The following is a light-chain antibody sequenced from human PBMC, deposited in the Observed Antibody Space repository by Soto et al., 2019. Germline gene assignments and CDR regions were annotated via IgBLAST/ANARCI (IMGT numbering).Light chain of an antibody. Sequence: DIQLTQSPSFLSASVGERVTLTCRASQHISNNLSWYQQKPGQAPKLLIYDASACASGIPARFSGSGSGTEFTLTISSLQPDDFATYCCQQYNSYWTFGQGTKVDNK. J-gene: IGKJ1*01. CDR3: QQYNSYWT. CDR1: QHISNN. CDR2: DAS. V-gene: IGKV1-5*01.